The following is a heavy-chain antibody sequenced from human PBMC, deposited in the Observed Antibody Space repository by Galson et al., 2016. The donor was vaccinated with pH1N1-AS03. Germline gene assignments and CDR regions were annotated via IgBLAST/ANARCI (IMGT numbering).Heavy chain of an antibody. D-gene: IGHD7-27*01. V-gene: IGHV3-7*03. CDR3: ARADWGSADY. Sequence: SLRLSCAASGFIFSNYWMSWVRQAPGKGLESVANINKGGSETYYVDSGKGRFTIFRDNAKNSLYLQMNSLRADDTAVYYCARADWGSADYWGQGTLVSVFS. CDR1: GFIFSNYW. CDR2: INKGGSET. J-gene: IGHJ4*02.